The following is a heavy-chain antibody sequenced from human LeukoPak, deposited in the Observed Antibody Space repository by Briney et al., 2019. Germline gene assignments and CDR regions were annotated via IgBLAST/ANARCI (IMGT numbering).Heavy chain of an antibody. J-gene: IGHJ4*02. CDR3: ARARGYCAADCSRYAFDY. CDR2: LSGSGGGT. V-gene: IGHV3-23*01. CDR1: GITLSNYG. Sequence: GGSLRLSCAVSGITLSNYGMSWVRQAPGKGLEWVAGLSGSGGGTNYTDSVQGRFTISRDNPKNTLYLQMNSLRAEDTAVYFCARARGYCAADCSRYAFDYWGQGTLVTVSS. D-gene: IGHD2-21*02.